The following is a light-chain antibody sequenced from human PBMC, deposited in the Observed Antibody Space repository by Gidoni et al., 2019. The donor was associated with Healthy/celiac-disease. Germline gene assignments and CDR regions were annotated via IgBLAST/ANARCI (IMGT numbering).Light chain of an antibody. CDR3: SSYTSSSTLHVV. J-gene: IGLJ2*01. Sequence: QSALTQPATVCGCPGQPITISCTGTSSDVGGYNYVSWYQQHPGKAPKLMIYDVSNRPSGVSNRFSGSKSGNTASLTISGLQAEDEADYYCSSYTSSSTLHVVFGGGTKLTVL. V-gene: IGLV2-14*01. CDR1: SSDVGGYNY. CDR2: DVS.